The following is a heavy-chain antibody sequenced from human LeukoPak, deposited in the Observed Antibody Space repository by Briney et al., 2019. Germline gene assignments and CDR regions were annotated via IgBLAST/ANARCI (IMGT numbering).Heavy chain of an antibody. CDR3: ARDTSNLSCMDV. Sequence: GGSLRLSCAASGFTFSTYSMNWVRQAPGKGLEWVSYISSSGSTIYYADSVRGRFTISRDNAKNSLYLRMNSLRAEDTAVYYCARDTSNLSCMDVWGQGTTVTVSS. D-gene: IGHD2-2*01. J-gene: IGHJ6*02. CDR2: ISSSGSTI. CDR1: GFTFSTYS. V-gene: IGHV3-48*01.